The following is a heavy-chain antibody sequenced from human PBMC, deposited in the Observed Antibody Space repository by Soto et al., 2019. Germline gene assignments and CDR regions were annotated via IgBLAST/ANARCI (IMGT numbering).Heavy chain of an antibody. CDR2: ISAYNGNT. D-gene: IGHD3-16*02. J-gene: IGHJ4*02. CDR1: GYTFTSYG. Sequence: ASVKVSCKASGYTFTSYGISWVRQAPGQGLEWMGWISAYNGNTNYAQKLQGRVTMTTDTSTSTAYMELRSLRSDDTAVYYCARDTDPDSDVITFGGVIVPGYFDYWGQGTLVTVSS. V-gene: IGHV1-18*01. CDR3: ARDTDPDSDVITFGGVIVPGYFDY.